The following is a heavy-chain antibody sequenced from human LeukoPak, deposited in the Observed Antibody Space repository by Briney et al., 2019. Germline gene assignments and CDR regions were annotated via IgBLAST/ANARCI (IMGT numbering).Heavy chain of an antibody. V-gene: IGHV3-7*01. Sequence: PGGSLRLSCAASGFAFSTYWMSWVRQAPGKGLEWVANIKGDESEKYYVDSVKGRFTISRDNAKNSLYLQMDSLRTDDTAVYYCAREWIVDSSGPSDAFDIWGQGTMVTVSS. J-gene: IGHJ3*02. CDR2: IKGDESEK. D-gene: IGHD3-22*01. CDR3: AREWIVDSSGPSDAFDI. CDR1: GFAFSTYW.